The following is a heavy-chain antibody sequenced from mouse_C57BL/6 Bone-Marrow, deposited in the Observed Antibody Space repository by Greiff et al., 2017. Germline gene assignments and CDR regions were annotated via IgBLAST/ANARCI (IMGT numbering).Heavy chain of an antibody. V-gene: IGHV5-12*01. D-gene: IGHD1-1*01. Sequence: EVKLMESGGGLVQPGGSLKLSCAASGFTFSDYYMYWVRQTPEKRLEWVAYISNGGGSTYYPATVKGRFTISRDNAKNTLYLQMSRLKSEDTAMYYCARHDVREDYFDYWGQGTTLTVSS. J-gene: IGHJ2*01. CDR2: ISNGGGST. CDR3: ARHDVREDYFDY. CDR1: GFTFSDYY.